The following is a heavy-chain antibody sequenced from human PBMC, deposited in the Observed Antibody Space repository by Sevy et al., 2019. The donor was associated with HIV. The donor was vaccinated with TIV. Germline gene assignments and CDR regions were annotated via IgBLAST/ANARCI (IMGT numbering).Heavy chain of an antibody. CDR1: GFTFSSYS. CDR3: PRMGGLTDNGMDV. V-gene: IGHV3-21*01. J-gene: IGHJ6*02. D-gene: IGHD6-25*01. CDR2: ISTINNYI. Sequence: GGSLRLSCAASGFTFSSYSMNWVRQAPGKGLEWVSSISTINNYIYYADSMKGRFTISSDNAKNSLFLQMNSLRAEDTAVYYCPRMGGLTDNGMDVRGQGTTVTVSS.